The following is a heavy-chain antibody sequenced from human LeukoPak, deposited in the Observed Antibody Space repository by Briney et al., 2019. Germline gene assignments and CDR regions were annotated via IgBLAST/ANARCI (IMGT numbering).Heavy chain of an antibody. CDR2: IYYSGST. D-gene: IGHD6-13*01. V-gene: IGHV4-39*07. Sequence: SETLSLTCSVSGGSISSYYWGWIRQPPGKGLEWIGSIYYSGSTYHNPTLKSRVTISVDTSKTQFSLKLSSVTAADTAVYYCATGAAAGSNWFDPWGQGTLVSVSS. J-gene: IGHJ5*02. CDR3: ATGAAAGSNWFDP. CDR1: GGSISSYY.